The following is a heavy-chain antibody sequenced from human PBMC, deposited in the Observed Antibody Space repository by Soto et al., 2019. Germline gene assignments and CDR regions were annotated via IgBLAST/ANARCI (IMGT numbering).Heavy chain of an antibody. Sequence: SETLSLTCTVSGGSISSSSYYWGWIRQPPGKGLEWIGSIYYSGSTYYNPSLKSRVTISVDTSKNQFSLKLSSVTAADTAVYYCARLGSVFIFGVAKEYNWFDPWGQGTLVTVSS. CDR2: IYYSGST. J-gene: IGHJ5*02. D-gene: IGHD3-3*01. CDR1: GGSISSSSYY. CDR3: ARLGSVFIFGVAKEYNWFDP. V-gene: IGHV4-39*01.